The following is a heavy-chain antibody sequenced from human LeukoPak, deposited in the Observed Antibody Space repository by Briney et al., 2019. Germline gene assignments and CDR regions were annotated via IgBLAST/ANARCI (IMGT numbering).Heavy chain of an antibody. D-gene: IGHD3-16*01. CDR3: ARESLDYLTKNFNFDY. J-gene: IGHJ4*02. V-gene: IGHV4-4*07. Sequence: SETLSLTCTVSGGSISSYYWSWIRQPAGKGLEWIGRIYISGSTNANPSLKSRVTMSVDTSENQISLKLSSVTAADTAVYYCARESLDYLTKNFNFDYWGQGTLVTVSS. CDR1: GGSISSYY. CDR2: IYISGST.